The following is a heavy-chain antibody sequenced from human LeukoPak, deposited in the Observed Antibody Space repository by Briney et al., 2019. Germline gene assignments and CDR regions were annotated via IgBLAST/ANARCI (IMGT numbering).Heavy chain of an antibody. CDR3: ARQQAIVVVEAAQFDF. D-gene: IGHD2-15*01. Sequence: SQTLSLTCTVSGGSMSSTAKYWGWLRLSPGKGLEGLGSVYYNGNTYYNPSFRGRLTVSLDMSKNHFYLRLTSVTAADSAVYYCARQQAIVVVEAAQFDFWGQGRLVTVSS. V-gene: IGHV4-39*01. J-gene: IGHJ4*02. CDR2: VYYNGNT. CDR1: GGSMSSTAKY.